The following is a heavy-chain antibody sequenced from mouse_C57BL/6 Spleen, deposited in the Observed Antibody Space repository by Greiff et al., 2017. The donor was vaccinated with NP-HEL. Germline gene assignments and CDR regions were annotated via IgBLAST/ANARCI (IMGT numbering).Heavy chain of an antibody. CDR2: IYPGSGST. CDR3: ARYYYGSTWYFDV. CDR1: GYTFTSYW. D-gene: IGHD1-1*01. J-gene: IGHJ1*03. V-gene: IGHV1-55*01. Sequence: QVQLQQPGAELVKPGASVKMSCKASGYTFTSYWITWVKQRPGQGLEWIGDIYPGSGSTNYNEKFKSKATLTVDTSSSTAYRQLSSLASEDSAVYYCARYYYGSTWYFDVWGTGTTVTVSS.